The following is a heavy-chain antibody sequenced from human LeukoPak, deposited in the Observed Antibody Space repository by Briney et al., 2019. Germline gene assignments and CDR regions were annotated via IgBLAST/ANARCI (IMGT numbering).Heavy chain of an antibody. V-gene: IGHV3-21*04. CDR2: ISSSSSYI. CDR1: GFTFSSYS. CDR3: ARDSTRYCSSTSCYTIAY. Sequence: GGSLRLSCAASGFTFSSYSMNWVRQAPGKGLEWVSSISSSSSYIYYADSVKGRFTISRDNAKNPLYLQMNSLRAEDTAVYYCARDSTRYCSSTSCYTIAYWGQGTLVTVSS. D-gene: IGHD2-2*02. J-gene: IGHJ4*02.